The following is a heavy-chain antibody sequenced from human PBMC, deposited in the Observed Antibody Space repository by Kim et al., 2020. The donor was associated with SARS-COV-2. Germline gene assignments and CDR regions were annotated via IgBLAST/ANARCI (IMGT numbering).Heavy chain of an antibody. CDR1: GFSFSSYG. V-gene: IGHV3-33*01. J-gene: IGHJ2*01. D-gene: IGHD5-12*01. Sequence: GGSLRLSCAASGFSFSSYGMHWVRQAPGKGLEWVAFISYDASDKFYADSVKGRFTISRDNSKNTLYLQTNSLRVEDTAVFYCARGPVDPKDGWYFDLWGRGALVTVSS. CDR2: ISYDASDK. CDR3: ARGPVDPKDGWYFDL.